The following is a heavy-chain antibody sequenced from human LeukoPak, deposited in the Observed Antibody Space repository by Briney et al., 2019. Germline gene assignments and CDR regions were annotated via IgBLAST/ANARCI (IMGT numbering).Heavy chain of an antibody. V-gene: IGHV3-74*01. CDR2: INSDGSST. CDR3: ARYCSGGSCYGVFDY. D-gene: IGHD2-15*01. Sequence: GGSLRLSCAVSGFTFSSYWMHWVRQAPGKGLVWVSRINSDGSSTSYADSVKGRFTISRGNAKNTLYLQMNSLRAEDTAVYYCARYCSGGSCYGVFDYWGQGTLVTVSS. J-gene: IGHJ4*02. CDR1: GFTFSSYW.